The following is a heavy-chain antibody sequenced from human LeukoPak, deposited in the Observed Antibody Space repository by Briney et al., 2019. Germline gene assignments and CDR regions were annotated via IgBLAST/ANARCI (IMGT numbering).Heavy chain of an antibody. J-gene: IGHJ4*02. V-gene: IGHV4-34*01. CDR2: INHSGST. CDR3: ARVNTAMVYGSDY. CDR1: GGSFSGYY. D-gene: IGHD5-18*01. Sequence: PSETLSLTCAVYGGSFSGYYWSWIRQPPGKGLEWIGEINHSGSTNYNPSLKSRVTISVDTSKNQFSLKLSSVTAADAAVYYCARVNTAMVYGSDYWGQGTLVTVPS.